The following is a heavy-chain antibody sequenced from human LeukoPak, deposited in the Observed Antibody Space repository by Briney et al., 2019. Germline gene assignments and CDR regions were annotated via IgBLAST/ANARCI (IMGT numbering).Heavy chain of an antibody. D-gene: IGHD1-7*01. Sequence: ASVKVSCKASGYTFSDYFIHWVRQAPGQGLEWMGWINPNSGGTKYAQKFQGRVTMTRDTSISTAYMELSRLRSDDTALYYCARVSHGINWNWPYWGQGTLVTVSS. CDR3: ARVSHGINWNWPY. J-gene: IGHJ4*02. CDR2: INPNSGGT. CDR1: GYTFSDYF. V-gene: IGHV1-2*02.